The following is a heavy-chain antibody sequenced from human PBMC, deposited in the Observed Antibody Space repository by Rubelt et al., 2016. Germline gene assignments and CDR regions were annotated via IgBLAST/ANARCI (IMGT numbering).Heavy chain of an antibody. J-gene: IGHJ4*02. Sequence: QVTLKESGPVLVKPTETLTLTCTVSGFSLSNARMGVSWIRQPPGKALEWLAHIFSNDEKSYSTSLKSRLTISKDTSKSQVVLTMTNMDPVDTATYDCARMSLRGYSDGDFDYWGQGTLVT. CDR3: ARMSLRGYSDGDFDY. CDR1: GFSLSNARMG. CDR2: IFSNDEK. V-gene: IGHV2-26*01. D-gene: IGHD5-18*01.